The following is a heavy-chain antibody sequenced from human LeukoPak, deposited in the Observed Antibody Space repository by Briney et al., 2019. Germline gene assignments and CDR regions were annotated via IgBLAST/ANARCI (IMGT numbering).Heavy chain of an antibody. Sequence: ASVKVSCKASGYRFSENYMHWVRQAPRQGLEWMGWIKPNGDDTKFAQKFQGRVTMTRDTSISTTYMQLSSLRPDDTAVYYCARDGSRYSGNYYYDYWGQGTLVTVSS. CDR2: IKPNGDDT. J-gene: IGHJ4*02. V-gene: IGHV1-2*02. CDR1: GYRFSENY. CDR3: ARDGSRYSGNYYYDY. D-gene: IGHD1-26*01.